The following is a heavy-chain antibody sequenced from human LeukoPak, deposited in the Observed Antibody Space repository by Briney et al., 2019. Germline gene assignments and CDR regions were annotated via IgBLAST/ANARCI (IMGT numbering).Heavy chain of an antibody. CDR3: ARHLNNCGDDCYIFDY. J-gene: IGHJ4*02. CDR1: GGSIFSYC. V-gene: IGHV4-59*08. D-gene: IGHD2-21*01. Sequence: SETLSLTCTVSGGSIFSYCRSWIRQPPGKGLEWMGSIYYSGSTKYNPSLKSRVTISVDTSKNQFSLRVSSVTAADTAVYYCARHLNNCGDDCYIFDYWGQGTLVTVSS. CDR2: IYYSGST.